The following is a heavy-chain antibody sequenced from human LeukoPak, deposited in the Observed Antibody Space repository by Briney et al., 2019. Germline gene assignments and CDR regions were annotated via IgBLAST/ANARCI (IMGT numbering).Heavy chain of an antibody. V-gene: IGHV3-30*02. CDR3: AKVSPLGGSYYGGFDS. J-gene: IGHJ4*02. D-gene: IGHD1-26*01. Sequence: GRSMRPSCAVSGFTSTSHGIHWGRQAPGPGLGGVAFIRYEGSNKYYADSVKGRFTSSRDNSKNTLYLQMKRLRAEDTAVYYCAKVSPLGGSYYGGFDSWGQGTLVTVSS. CDR2: IRYEGSNK. CDR1: GFTSTSHG.